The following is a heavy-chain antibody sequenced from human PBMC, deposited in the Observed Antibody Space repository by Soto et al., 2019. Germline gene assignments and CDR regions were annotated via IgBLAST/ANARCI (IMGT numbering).Heavy chain of an antibody. J-gene: IGHJ5*02. Sequence: SETLSLTCTVSGGSISSGDYYWSWIRQPPGKGLEWIGYIYYSGSTYYNPSLKSRVTISVDTSRNQFSLKVNSVTAADTAVYYCARRAVVAVTGSLDNWLDPWGQGIFVTVSS. CDR3: ARRAVVAVTGSLDNWLDP. V-gene: IGHV4-61*08. CDR1: GGSISSGDYY. D-gene: IGHD2-21*01. CDR2: IYYSGST.